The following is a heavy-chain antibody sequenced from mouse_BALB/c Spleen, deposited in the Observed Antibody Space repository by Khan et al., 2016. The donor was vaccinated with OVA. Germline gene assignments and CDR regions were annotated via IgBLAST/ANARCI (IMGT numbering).Heavy chain of an antibody. CDR3: TKLAYYYNSEGVAY. V-gene: IGHV5-6*01. J-gene: IGHJ3*01. D-gene: IGHD1-1*01. CDR1: GFTFSTYG. Sequence: EVLLVESGGDLVKPGGSLKLSCATSGFTFSTYGMSWVRQTPDKRLEWVAAISSGGSYTYYPGSVKGRFTIFRDNANNTLYLQMSSLKSEDTAIYYCTKLAYYYNSEGVAYWGQGTLVTVSA. CDR2: ISSGGSYT.